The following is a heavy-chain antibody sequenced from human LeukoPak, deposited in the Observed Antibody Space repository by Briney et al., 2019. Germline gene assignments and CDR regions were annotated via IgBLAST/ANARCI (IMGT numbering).Heavy chain of an antibody. CDR1: GFTFRSYD. D-gene: IGHD6-13*01. Sequence: GSLRLSCAASGFTFRSYDMHWVRQATGKGLEWVSGIGTAGELYYPGSVKGRFTISRENAKNSLYLQMNSLRAGDTAVYYCARAAYSSTWYSRYFDLWGRGTLVTVSS. J-gene: IGHJ2*01. CDR3: ARAAYSSTWYSRYFDL. CDR2: IGTAGEL. V-gene: IGHV3-13*01.